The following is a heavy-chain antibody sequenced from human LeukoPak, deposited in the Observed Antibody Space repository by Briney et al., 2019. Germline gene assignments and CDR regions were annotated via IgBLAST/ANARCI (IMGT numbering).Heavy chain of an antibody. J-gene: IGHJ4*02. CDR3: ASLDTMNELDY. D-gene: IGHD3-22*01. Sequence: GGSLRLSCAASGFTVSSNYMSWVRQAPGKGLEWVSVIYSGGSTYYADSVKGRFTISRDNSKNTLYLQMNSLRDEDTAVYNCASLDTMNELDYWGQGTLVTVSS. CDR1: GFTVSSNY. V-gene: IGHV3-66*01. CDR2: IYSGGST.